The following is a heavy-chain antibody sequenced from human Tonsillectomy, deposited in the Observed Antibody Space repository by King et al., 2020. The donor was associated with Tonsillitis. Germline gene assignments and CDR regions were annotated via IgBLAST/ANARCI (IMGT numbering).Heavy chain of an antibody. J-gene: IGHJ4*02. CDR1: GFTFSSYA. Sequence: VQLVESGGGVVQPGRSLRLSCAASGFTFSSYAMHWVRQAPGKGLEWVAVISYDGSNKYYADSVKGRFTISRDNSKNTLYLQMNSLRAEDTAVYYCARDKRKSFDYWGQGTLVTVSS. CDR3: ARDKRKSFDY. V-gene: IGHV3-30*04. CDR2: ISYDGSNK.